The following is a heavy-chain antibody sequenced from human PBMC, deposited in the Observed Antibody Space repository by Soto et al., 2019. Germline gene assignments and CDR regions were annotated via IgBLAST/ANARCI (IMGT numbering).Heavy chain of an antibody. CDR3: ARVGITGINNWFDP. J-gene: IGHJ5*02. CDR2: IYHSGST. CDR1: GGSISSGGYX. Sequence: SETLSLTCAVSGGSISSGGYXXSWIXXLPGKGLEWIGYIYHSGSTYYNPSLKSRVTISVDRSKNQFSLKLSSVTAADTAVYYCARVGITGINNWFDPWGQGTLVTVSS. V-gene: IGHV4-30-2*01. D-gene: IGHD1-20*01.